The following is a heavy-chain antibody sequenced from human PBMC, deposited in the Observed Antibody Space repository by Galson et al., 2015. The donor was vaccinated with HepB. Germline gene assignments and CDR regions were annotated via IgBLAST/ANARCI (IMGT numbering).Heavy chain of an antibody. Sequence: SLRLSCAASVFTFSSYAMSWVRQAPGKGREWVPVIRGDGGRTYYADSVKGRFTISGDNSKSTRYLQMNSLSAADTAVSYCATGRASGGGLGVWGQGTTVTVSS. D-gene: IGHD6-6*01. CDR2: IRGDGGRT. CDR1: VFTFSSYA. J-gene: IGHJ6*02. CDR3: ATGRASGGGLGV. V-gene: IGHV3-23*01.